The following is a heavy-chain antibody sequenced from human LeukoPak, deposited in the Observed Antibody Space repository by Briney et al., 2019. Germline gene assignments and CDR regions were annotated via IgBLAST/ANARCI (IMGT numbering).Heavy chain of an antibody. Sequence: SETPSLTCTVSGGSISSYYWSWIRQPPGKGLEWIGYIYYSGSTNYNPSLKSRVTISVDTSKNQFSLKLSSVTAADTAVYYCARDRAGYYGTPFDPWGQGTLVTVSS. J-gene: IGHJ5*02. CDR3: ARDRAGYYGTPFDP. CDR2: IYYSGST. CDR1: GGSISSYY. V-gene: IGHV4-59*01. D-gene: IGHD3-9*01.